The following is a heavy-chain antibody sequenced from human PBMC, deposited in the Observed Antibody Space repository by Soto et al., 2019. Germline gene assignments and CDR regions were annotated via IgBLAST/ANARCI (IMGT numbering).Heavy chain of an antibody. Sequence: GGSLRLSCAASGFTFSSYAMSWVRQAPGKGLEWVSAISGGGGDTYYADSVKGRFTISRDNSKNTLYLQMNSLRAEDTAVYYCAKVTEVATIPSYCSFDYWGQGTLVTVSS. V-gene: IGHV3-23*01. CDR3: AKVTEVATIPSYCSFDY. CDR2: ISGGGGDT. CDR1: GFTFSSYA. D-gene: IGHD5-12*01. J-gene: IGHJ4*02.